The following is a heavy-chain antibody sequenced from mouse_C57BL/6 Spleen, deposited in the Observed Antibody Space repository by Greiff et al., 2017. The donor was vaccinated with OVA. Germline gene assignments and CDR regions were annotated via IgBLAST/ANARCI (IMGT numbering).Heavy chain of an antibody. CDR2: ISSGSSTI. CDR3: ASRDYDGDYYAMDY. CDR1: GFTFSDYG. V-gene: IGHV5-17*01. J-gene: IGHJ4*01. Sequence: EVQLVESGGGLVKPGGSLKLSCAASGFTFSDYGMHWVRQAPEKGLEWVAYISSGSSTIYYADTVKGRFTISRDNAKNTLFLQMTSLRSEDTAMYYCASRDYDGDYYAMDYWGQGTSVTVSS. D-gene: IGHD2-4*01.